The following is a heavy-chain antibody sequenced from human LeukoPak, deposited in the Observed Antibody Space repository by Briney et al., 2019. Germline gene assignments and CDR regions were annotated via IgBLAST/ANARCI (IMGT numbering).Heavy chain of an antibody. Sequence: SETLSLTCTVSGASISSSSYYWGWIRQPPGKGLEWIGSIYYSGSTYYNPSLKSRVTISVDTSKNQFSLKLSSVTAADTAVYYCARHSPPAVVVITTLLDYWGQGTLVTVSS. CDR3: ARHSPPAVVVITTLLDY. V-gene: IGHV4-39*01. CDR1: GASISSSSYY. CDR2: IYYSGST. D-gene: IGHD3-22*01. J-gene: IGHJ4*02.